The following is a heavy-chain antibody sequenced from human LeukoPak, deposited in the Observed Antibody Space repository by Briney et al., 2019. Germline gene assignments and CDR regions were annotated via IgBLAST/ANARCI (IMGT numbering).Heavy chain of an antibody. J-gene: IGHJ4*02. D-gene: IGHD3-22*01. CDR3: ARDLASYYYDSSGYYLDY. Sequence: PGGSLRLSCAASGFTFSSYAMSWVRQAPGKGLEWVSGINWNGGSTGYADSVKGRFTISRDNAKNSLYLQMNSLRAEDTALYYCARDLASYYYDSSGYYLDYWGQGTLVTVSS. CDR2: INWNGGST. CDR1: GFTFSSYA. V-gene: IGHV3-20*04.